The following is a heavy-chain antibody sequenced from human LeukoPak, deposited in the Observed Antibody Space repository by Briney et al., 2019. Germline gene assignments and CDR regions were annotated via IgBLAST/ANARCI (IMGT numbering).Heavy chain of an antibody. CDR3: ARDRARGPSSGWSDY. V-gene: IGHV3-30-3*01. CDR2: ISYHGSNK. CDR1: GFTFSSYA. J-gene: IGHJ4*02. Sequence: GGSLRLSCAASGFTFSSYAMRWVRQAPDKGLEWVAVISYHGSNKYYADSVKGRFTISRDNSQNTLYLQMNSLGPEDTAIYYCARDRARGPSSGWSDYWGQGSPVSVSS. D-gene: IGHD6-19*01.